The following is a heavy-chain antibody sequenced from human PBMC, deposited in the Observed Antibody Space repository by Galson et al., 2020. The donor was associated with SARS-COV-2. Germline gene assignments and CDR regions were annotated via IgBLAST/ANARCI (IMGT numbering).Heavy chain of an antibody. J-gene: IGHJ4*02. CDR3: ARSHVDFWSTYGCWDD. D-gene: IGHD3-3*01. V-gene: IGHV4-59*01. CDR1: VGSIIGYY. CDR2: IYHSGSN. Sequence: SETLSLTCTFFVGSIIGYYSSWTRQPPRKRLEYIGYIYHSGSNNYNPTLKSRVTISVDTSKNQISLKLNSVTAADAAVDYCARSHVDFWSTYGCWDDWGQGALVTVSS.